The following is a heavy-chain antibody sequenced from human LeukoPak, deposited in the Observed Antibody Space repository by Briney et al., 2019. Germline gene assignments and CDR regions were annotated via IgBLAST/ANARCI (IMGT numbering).Heavy chain of an antibody. D-gene: IGHD3-22*01. CDR3: ARRYYYDSSTYYKWFDP. J-gene: IGHJ5*02. CDR1: GYSFTTYW. CDR2: TYPGDSDI. Sequence: GESLKISCKGSGYSFTTYWIGWVRQMPGKGLEWMGFTYPGDSDIRYSPSFQGQVTISVDKSISTAYLQWSSLQASDTAMYYCARRYYYDSSTYYKWFDPWGQGTLVTVSS. V-gene: IGHV5-51*01.